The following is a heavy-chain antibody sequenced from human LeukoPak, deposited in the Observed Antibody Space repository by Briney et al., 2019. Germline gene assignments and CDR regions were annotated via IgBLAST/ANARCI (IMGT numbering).Heavy chain of an antibody. Sequence: SVKVSCKASGGTFSSYAISWVRQAPGQGLEWMGRINPIFGTANYAQKFQGRVTITTDESTSTAYMELSSLRSEDTAVYYCARELYGGKSDYWGQGTLVTVSS. CDR2: INPIFGTA. V-gene: IGHV1-69*05. CDR1: GGTFSSYA. J-gene: IGHJ4*02. D-gene: IGHD4-23*01. CDR3: ARELYGGKSDY.